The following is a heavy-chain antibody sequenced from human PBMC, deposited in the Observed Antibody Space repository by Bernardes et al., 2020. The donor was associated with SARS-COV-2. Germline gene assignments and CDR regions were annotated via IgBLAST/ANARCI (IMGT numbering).Heavy chain of an antibody. D-gene: IGHD3-22*01. J-gene: IGHJ4*02. Sequence: GSLRLSCAASGFTFSNYNMNWVRQAPGRGLEWVSSISSSSSFIYYADSVKGRFTISRDNAKNSLYLQMNSLRAEDTAVYYCARVFHDYYDSSGYQPMDYWGQGTLVTVSS. V-gene: IGHV3-21*01. CDR1: GFTFSNYN. CDR2: ISSSSSFI. CDR3: ARVFHDYYDSSGYQPMDY.